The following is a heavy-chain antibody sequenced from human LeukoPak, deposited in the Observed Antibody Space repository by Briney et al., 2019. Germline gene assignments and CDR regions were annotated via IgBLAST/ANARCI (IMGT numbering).Heavy chain of an antibody. CDR3: ARVFPPRPLDY. Sequence: GGSLRLSCAASGFTFSSYSMNWGRQAPGKGLEWVSSISSSSSYIYYADSVKGRFTISRDNAKNSLYLQMNSLRAEDTAAYYCARVFPPRPLDYWGQGTLVTVSS. D-gene: IGHD3-3*01. J-gene: IGHJ4*02. CDR1: GFTFSSYS. V-gene: IGHV3-21*01. CDR2: ISSSSSYI.